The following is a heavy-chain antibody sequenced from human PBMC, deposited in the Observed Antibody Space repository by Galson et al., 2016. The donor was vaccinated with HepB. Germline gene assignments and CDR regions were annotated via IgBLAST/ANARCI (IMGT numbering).Heavy chain of an antibody. Sequence: SLRLSCAASGFTFSSYSMSWDRQAPGKGLEWVSVISNSGGSTYYADAVKGRFTISSDNTKNTLYLQMNSLRAEDTAVYYCAGGYYGSGSYYAYWGQGTLVTVSS. J-gene: IGHJ1*01. V-gene: IGHV3-23*01. D-gene: IGHD3-10*01. CDR1: GFTFSSYS. CDR2: ISNSGGST. CDR3: AGGYYGSGSYYAY.